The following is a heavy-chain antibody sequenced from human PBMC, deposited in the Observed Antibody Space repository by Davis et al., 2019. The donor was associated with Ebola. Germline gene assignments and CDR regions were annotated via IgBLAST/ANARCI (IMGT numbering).Heavy chain of an antibody. V-gene: IGHV7-4-1*02. CDR3: ARDLALYVYDI. Sequence: ASVKVSCKASGYIFTTYGMHWLRQAPGQGLEWMGWINTNTGNPTYAEGFTGRFVFSLDTSVTTAYLQISSLEAEDTAVYYCARDLALYVYDIWGQGTMVNVYS. J-gene: IGHJ3*02. CDR2: INTNTGNP. CDR1: GYIFTTYG.